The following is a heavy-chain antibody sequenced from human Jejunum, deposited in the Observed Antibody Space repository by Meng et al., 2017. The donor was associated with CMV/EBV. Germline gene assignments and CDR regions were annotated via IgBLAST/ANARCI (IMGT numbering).Heavy chain of an antibody. Sequence: GYLRLSCADSGFTVSHNFMSWVRQAPGKGLEYVSTIYTGGSASYADSLEGRFTISRDISKNTVFLQMNSLRADDTALYYCVRDVRDWGQGTLVTVSS. CDR3: VRDVRD. J-gene: IGHJ4*02. V-gene: IGHV3-66*02. CDR1: GFTVSHNF. CDR2: IYTGGSA.